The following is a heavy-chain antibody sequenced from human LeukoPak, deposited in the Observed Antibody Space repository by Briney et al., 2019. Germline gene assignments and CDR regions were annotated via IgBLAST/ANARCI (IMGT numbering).Heavy chain of an antibody. D-gene: IGHD1-14*01. Sequence: PSETLSLTCTVSGGSISSYYWSWIRQPPGKGLEWFGYIYYSGSTNYNPSLKSRVTISVDTSKNQFSLKLSSVTAADTAVYYCARFDPRPTTYYFDYWGQGTLVTASS. CDR3: ARFDPRPTTYYFDY. J-gene: IGHJ4*02. CDR1: GGSISSYY. CDR2: IYYSGST. V-gene: IGHV4-59*01.